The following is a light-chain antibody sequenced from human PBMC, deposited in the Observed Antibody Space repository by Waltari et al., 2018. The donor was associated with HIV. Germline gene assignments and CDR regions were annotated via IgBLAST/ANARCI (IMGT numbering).Light chain of an antibody. J-gene: IGKJ4*01. CDR2: GGY. Sequence: DIQLTQFPPSLPASVGDRVTLTCRATQDIGNSVSWYQQRPGKVPKLLINGGYIRLRGVASRFSGSGSGTEYTLTISSLQPEDFATYYCHQYFSEPFTFGGGTKVEI. V-gene: IGKV1-NL1*01. CDR1: QDIGNS. CDR3: HQYFSEPFT.